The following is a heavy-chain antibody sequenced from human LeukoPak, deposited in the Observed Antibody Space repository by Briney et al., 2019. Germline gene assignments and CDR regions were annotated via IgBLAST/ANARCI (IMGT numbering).Heavy chain of an antibody. CDR3: ARTTYPTSRDWPYFGY. CDR1: SDSISDYL. V-gene: IGHV4-59*08. D-gene: IGHD2/OR15-2a*01. CDR2: ISYSGAT. J-gene: IGHJ4*01. Sequence: SETLSLTCSFSSDSISDYLWSWIRQPPRKGLEWIAYISYSGATNYDSSLKSRVTISIDTSRNQFSLKLRSVTAADTAVYYCARTTYPTSRDWPYFGYWSPGTLVTVSS.